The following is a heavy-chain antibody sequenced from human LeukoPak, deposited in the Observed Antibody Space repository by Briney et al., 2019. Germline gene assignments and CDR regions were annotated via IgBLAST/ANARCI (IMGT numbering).Heavy chain of an antibody. CDR2: INHSGST. J-gene: IGHJ4*02. D-gene: IGHD3-10*01. CDR3: ARLDYYGSGSWYY. Sequence: SETLSLTCAVYGGSFSGYYWSWIRQPPGKGLEWIGEINHSGSTNYNPSPKSRVTISVDTSKNQFSLKLSSVTAADTAVYYCARLDYYGSGSWYYWGQGTLVTVSS. CDR1: GGSFSGYY. V-gene: IGHV4-34*01.